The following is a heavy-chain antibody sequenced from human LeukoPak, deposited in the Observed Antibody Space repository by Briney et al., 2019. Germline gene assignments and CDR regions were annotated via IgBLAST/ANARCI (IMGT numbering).Heavy chain of an antibody. CDR2: IYYSGST. Sequence: PSETLSLTCTVSGGSISSYYWSWIRQPPGKGLEWVGYIYYSGSTTYNPSLRSRVTISVDTSKNQFSLKVSSVTDADTAVYYCARETTGVHFFDYWGQGILVTVSS. CDR1: GGSISSYY. D-gene: IGHD4-11*01. CDR3: ARETTGVHFFDY. J-gene: IGHJ4*02. V-gene: IGHV4-59*01.